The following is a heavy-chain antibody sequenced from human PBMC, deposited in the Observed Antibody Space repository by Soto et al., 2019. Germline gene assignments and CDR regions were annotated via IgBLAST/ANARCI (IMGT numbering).Heavy chain of an antibody. CDR3: AREGGGSRFDY. CDR2: IFYSGHL. CDR1: GTSFGTYY. D-gene: IGHD3-16*01. V-gene: IGHV4-59*01. Sequence: QVRLQESGPGLVKPSETLSLTCAVSGTSFGTYYWSWIRQPPGKGLEWIGYIFYSGHLKYNPSLKSRLPISVDPPKNQISLRLTSVTAADTAVYYCAREGGGSRFDYWGQGARVTVSS. J-gene: IGHJ4*02.